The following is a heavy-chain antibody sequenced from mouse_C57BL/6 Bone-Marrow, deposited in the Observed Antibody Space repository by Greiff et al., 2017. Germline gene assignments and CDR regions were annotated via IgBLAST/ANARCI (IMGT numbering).Heavy chain of an antibody. CDR2: YPGSGNTY. J-gene: IGHJ2*01. Sequence: LQESGPELVKPGASVKMSCKASGYTFTDYYMHWVKQKPGKGLEWIGEIYPGSGNTYYNEKFKGKATLTADTSSSTAYMQLSSLTSEDSAVYFCARCTTVVATDYWGQGTTLTVSS. V-gene: IGHV1-83*01. D-gene: IGHD1-1*01. CDR3: RCTTVVATDY. CDR1: YTFTDYYM.